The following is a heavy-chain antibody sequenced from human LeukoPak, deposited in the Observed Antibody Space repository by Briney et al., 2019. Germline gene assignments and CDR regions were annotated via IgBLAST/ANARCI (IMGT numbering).Heavy chain of an antibody. D-gene: IGHD6-25*01. CDR3: ARHAAWSSVFYFDY. V-gene: IGHV4-39*01. CDR2: IYYSGST. J-gene: IGHJ4*02. Sequence: SETLSLTCTVSGGSISSSTYYWGWIRQPPGKGLEWIGSIYYSGSTNYNPSLKSRVTISVDTSKNQFSLKLSSVTAADTAVYYCARHAAWSSVFYFDYWGQGTLVTVSS. CDR1: GGSISSSTYY.